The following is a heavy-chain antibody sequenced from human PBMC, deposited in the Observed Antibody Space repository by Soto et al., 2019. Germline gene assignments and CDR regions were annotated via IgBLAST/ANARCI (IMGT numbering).Heavy chain of an antibody. D-gene: IGHD6-13*01. CDR3: PKAWYSSSWYLFDY. CDR2: ISGSGGST. Sequence: VGSLRLSCAASGFTFSSYAMSWVRQALGKGLEWVSAISGSGGSTYYADSVKGRFTISRDNSKNTLYLQMNSLRAEDTAVYYCPKAWYSSSWYLFDYWGQGTLVTV. CDR1: GFTFSSYA. J-gene: IGHJ4*02. V-gene: IGHV3-23*01.